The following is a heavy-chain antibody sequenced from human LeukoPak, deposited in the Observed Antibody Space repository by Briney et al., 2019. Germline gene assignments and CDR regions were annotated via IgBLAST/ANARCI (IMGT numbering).Heavy chain of an antibody. Sequence: PGGSLRLSCAASGFTFSSYGMHWVRQAPGKGLEWVAFIRYDGSNKYYADSVKGRFTISRDNSKNTLYLQMNSLRAEDTAVYYCAKDRSNLGITGTTLDYWGQGTLVTVSS. CDR2: IRYDGSNK. J-gene: IGHJ4*02. CDR3: AKDRSNLGITGTTLDY. CDR1: GFTFSSYG. V-gene: IGHV3-30*02. D-gene: IGHD1-20*01.